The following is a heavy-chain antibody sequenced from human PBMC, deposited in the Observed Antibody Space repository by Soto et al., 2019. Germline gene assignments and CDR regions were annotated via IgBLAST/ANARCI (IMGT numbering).Heavy chain of an antibody. CDR2: VFYDGTT. D-gene: IGHD2-2*01. CDR3: ARLVVVSPVANV. V-gene: IGHV4-39*01. Sequence: QLQLQESGPGPVKPSGTLSLTCTVSGGAINTNNYYWGWVRQPPGKGLEWIGSVFYDGTTCYSPSLKSRVTISFATSRTQFSLKLNSVTAADTAVYYCARLVVVSPVANVWGQGTLVTVSS. J-gene: IGHJ4*02. CDR1: GGAINTNNYY.